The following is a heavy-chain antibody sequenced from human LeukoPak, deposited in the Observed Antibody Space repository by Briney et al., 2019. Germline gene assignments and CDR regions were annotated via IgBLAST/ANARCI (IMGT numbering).Heavy chain of an antibody. CDR2: MNPNSGNT. V-gene: IGHV1-8*01. Sequence: ASLKVSCKASGYTFTSYDINWVRQATGQGLEWMGWMNPNSGNTGYAQKFQGRVTMNRNNSISTAYMELSSLKSEDTAVYYCARVAAAGISDNCWSQGSLVTVSA. J-gene: IGHJ4*01. CDR1: GYTFTSYD. D-gene: IGHD6-13*01. CDR3: ARVAAAGISDNC.